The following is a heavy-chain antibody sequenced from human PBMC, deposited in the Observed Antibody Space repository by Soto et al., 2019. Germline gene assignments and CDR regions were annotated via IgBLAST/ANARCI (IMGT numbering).Heavy chain of an antibody. V-gene: IGHV3-23*01. CDR1: GFTFSSYA. Sequence: EVQLLESGGGLVQPGGSLRLSCAASGFTFSSYAMSWVRQAPGKGLEWVSAISGSGGSTYYADSVKGRFTISRDNSKNMLYLQMNSLRAEDTAVYYCAKDGTYSSSSRYFDYWGQGTLVTVSS. CDR2: ISGSGGST. CDR3: AKDGTYSSSSRYFDY. J-gene: IGHJ4*02. D-gene: IGHD6-6*01.